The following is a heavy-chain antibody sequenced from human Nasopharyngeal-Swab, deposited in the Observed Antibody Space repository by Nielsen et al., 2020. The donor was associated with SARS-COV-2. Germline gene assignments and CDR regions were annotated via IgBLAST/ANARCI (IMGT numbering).Heavy chain of an antibody. D-gene: IGHD3-22*01. CDR2: INPSGGST. V-gene: IGHV1-46*01. CDR1: GYTFTSYY. CDR3: ARFVTTSYYYYGMDV. Sequence: ASVKVSCKASGYTFTSYYMHWVRQAPGQGLEWMGIINPSGGSTSYAQKFQGRVTMTTDTSTSTAYMELRSLRSDDTAVYYCARFVTTSYYYYGMDVWGQGTTVTVSS. J-gene: IGHJ6*02.